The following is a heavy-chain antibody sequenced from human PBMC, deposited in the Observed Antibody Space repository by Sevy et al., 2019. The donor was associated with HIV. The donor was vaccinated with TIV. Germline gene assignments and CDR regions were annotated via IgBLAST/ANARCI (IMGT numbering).Heavy chain of an antibody. CDR3: VRDRPGPKHYMDV. J-gene: IGHJ6*03. V-gene: IGHV3-74*01. CDR2: IDTDGSDT. CDR1: GFTFSDYY. Sequence: GGSLRLSCAASGFTFSDYYMSWIRQAPGKGLEWVSRIDTDGSDTSYADSVKGRFTISRDNAKNTLYLQMNSLRAEDTAVYYCVRDRPGPKHYMDVWGKGTTVTVSS.